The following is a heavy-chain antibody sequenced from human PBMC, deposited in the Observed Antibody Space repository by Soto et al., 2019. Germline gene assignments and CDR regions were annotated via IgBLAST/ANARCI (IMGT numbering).Heavy chain of an antibody. CDR1: GYTLLELS. CDR2: YDPEDAKT. Sequence: ASVKVSCKLSGYTLLELSIHWVRQAPGKGLEWMGGYDPEDAKTIYAQKSQGRVIMTEDTSTNKDYLEVRGLRYEDTAVYYCASQNWRWREQFDHWGQGTLVTVSS. V-gene: IGHV1-24*01. J-gene: IGHJ4*02. CDR3: ASQNWRWREQFDH. D-gene: IGHD1-1*01.